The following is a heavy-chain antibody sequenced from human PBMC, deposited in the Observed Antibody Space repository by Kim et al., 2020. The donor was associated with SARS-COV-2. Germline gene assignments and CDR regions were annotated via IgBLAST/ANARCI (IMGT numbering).Heavy chain of an antibody. Sequence: SETLSLTCTVSGHPITSGYFWGWIRQSPGKGLEWLGSIYQSGTTYYNPSLKSRVTISIDTSKSQFSLRLNSVTAADTAVYYCTSKYYYDSSGYSFADWWGQGTLVTVSS. J-gene: IGHJ4*02. CDR1: GHPITSGYF. V-gene: IGHV4-38-2*02. D-gene: IGHD3-22*01. CDR2: IYQSGTT. CDR3: TSKYYYDSSGYSFADW.